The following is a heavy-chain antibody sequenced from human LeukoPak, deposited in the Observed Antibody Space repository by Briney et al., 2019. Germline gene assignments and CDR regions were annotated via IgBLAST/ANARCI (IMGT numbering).Heavy chain of an antibody. V-gene: IGHV3-23*01. CDR2: ISGSGGST. D-gene: IGHD3-22*01. Sequence: GGSLRLSCAASGFTFSSYAMSWVRQAPGKGLEWVSAISGSGGSTYYADSVKGRFTISRDNSKNTLYLQMNSLRAEDTAVYYCAKDLGKSITMIVVVITKNAFDIWGQGTMVTVSS. J-gene: IGHJ3*02. CDR3: AKDLGKSITMIVVVITKNAFDI. CDR1: GFTFSSYA.